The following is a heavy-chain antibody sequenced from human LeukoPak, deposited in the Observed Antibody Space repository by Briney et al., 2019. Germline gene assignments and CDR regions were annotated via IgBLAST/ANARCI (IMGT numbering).Heavy chain of an antibody. CDR2: IKQDGSEK. CDR1: GFTFSFYW. J-gene: IGHJ6*02. Sequence: GGSLRLSCVASGFTFSFYWMAWVRQAPGKGLEWVANIKQDGSEKYYVDSARGRFTISRDNAKNSLYLQMNSLRAEDTAVYYCANGGVLWFGELLTYYHGMDVWGQGTTVTVSS. D-gene: IGHD3-10*01. V-gene: IGHV3-7*02. CDR3: ANGGVLWFGELLTYYHGMDV.